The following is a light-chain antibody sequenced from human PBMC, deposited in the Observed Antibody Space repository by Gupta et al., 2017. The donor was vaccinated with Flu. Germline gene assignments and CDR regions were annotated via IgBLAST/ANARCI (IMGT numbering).Light chain of an antibody. J-gene: IGKJ2*03. Sequence: ETALTQSPGTLSLSPGERATLSCMASQSLAGNYIAWYQQRPGQAPRLLICDASTRDTGIPDRFSGSGSATEFTLTITILDPEDFAVYYCQQDGGSLSSFGQGTRLEIK. CDR2: DAS. CDR1: QSLAGNY. V-gene: IGKV3-20*01. CDR3: QQDGGSLSS.